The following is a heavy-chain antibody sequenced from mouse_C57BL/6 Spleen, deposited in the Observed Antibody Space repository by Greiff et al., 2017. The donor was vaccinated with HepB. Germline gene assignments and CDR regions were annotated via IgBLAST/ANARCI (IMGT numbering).Heavy chain of an antibody. CDR3: ARADSNYAMDY. V-gene: IGHV3-6*01. Sequence: EVQLKESGPGLVKPSQSLSLTCSVTGYSITSGYYWNWIRQFPGNKLEWMGYISYDGSNNYNPSLKNRISITRDTSKNQFFLKLNSVTTEDTATYYCARADSNYAMDYWGQGTSVTVSS. D-gene: IGHD2-5*01. J-gene: IGHJ4*01. CDR1: GYSITSGYY. CDR2: ISYDGSN.